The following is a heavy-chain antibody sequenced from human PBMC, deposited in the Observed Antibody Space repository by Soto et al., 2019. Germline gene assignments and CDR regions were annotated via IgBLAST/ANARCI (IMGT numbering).Heavy chain of an antibody. CDR2: ISYDGSNK. Sequence: QVQLVESGGGVVQPGRSLRLSCAASGFTFSDYGMHWVRQAPGKGLEWVAVISYDGSNKYYADSVKGRFTISRDNSKNTLYLQMDSLGADDTAVYFCAKVRTVKWLFTDTDYWGQGTLVTVSS. D-gene: IGHD6-19*01. CDR1: GFTFSDYG. V-gene: IGHV3-30*18. CDR3: AKVRTVKWLFTDTDY. J-gene: IGHJ4*02.